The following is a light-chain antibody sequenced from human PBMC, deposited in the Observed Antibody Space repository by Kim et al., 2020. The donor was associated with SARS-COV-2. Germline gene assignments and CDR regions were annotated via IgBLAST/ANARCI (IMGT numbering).Light chain of an antibody. CDR2: DVT. Sequence: GQSITTSCTGPSSDVGGYNYVSWYQQHPGKAPKLMIYDVTKRPSGVSNRFSGSKSGNTASLTISGLQAEDESDYYCSSYASSNTYVFGTGTKVTVL. V-gene: IGLV2-14*03. CDR1: SSDVGGYNY. CDR3: SSYASSNTYV. J-gene: IGLJ1*01.